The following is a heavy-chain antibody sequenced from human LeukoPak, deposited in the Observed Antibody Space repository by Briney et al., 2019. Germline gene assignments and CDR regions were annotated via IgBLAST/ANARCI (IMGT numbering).Heavy chain of an antibody. CDR3: ATRLDSSGYYYVTFDY. D-gene: IGHD3-22*01. V-gene: IGHV3-7*03. Sequence: PGGSLRLSCAASGFTFSSYWMSWVRQAPGKGLEWVANIKQDGSEKYYVDSVKGRFTISRDNARNSLYLQMNSLRAEDTAVYYCATRLDSSGYYYVTFDYWGQGTLVTVSS. CDR1: GFTFSSYW. J-gene: IGHJ4*02. CDR2: IKQDGSEK.